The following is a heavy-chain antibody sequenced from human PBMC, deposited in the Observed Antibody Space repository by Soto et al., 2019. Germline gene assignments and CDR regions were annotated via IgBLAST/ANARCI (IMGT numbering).Heavy chain of an antibody. CDR3: TRRQSGRYENSPHYFDS. J-gene: IGHJ4*02. V-gene: IGHV3-49*04. CDR2: TRGKAYGGTT. Sequence: DVQLVESGGGLVQPGRSLRLACIASGFTFGAYAMSWVRQAPGKGLEWVGFTRGKAYGGTTEYAASVQGRFTISRDASKSITYLPMNSLKTEDTTLYSSTRRQSGRYENSPHYFDSLGPGTPVTVSS. D-gene: IGHD3-3*01. CDR1: GFTFGAYA.